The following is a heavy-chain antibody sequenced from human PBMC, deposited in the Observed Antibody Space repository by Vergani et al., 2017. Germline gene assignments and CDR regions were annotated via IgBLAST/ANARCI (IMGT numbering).Heavy chain of an antibody. D-gene: IGHD5-24*01. CDR1: GFTFSSYA. J-gene: IGHJ4*02. CDR3: ARQRDGLDY. CDR2: ISYDGSNK. Sequence: VQLLESGGGLVQPGGSLRLSCAASGFTFSSYAMHWVRQAPGKGLEWVAVISYDGSNKYYADSVKGRFTISRDNSKNTLYLQMNSLRAEDTAVYYCARQRDGLDYWGQGTLVTVSS. V-gene: IGHV3-30-3*01.